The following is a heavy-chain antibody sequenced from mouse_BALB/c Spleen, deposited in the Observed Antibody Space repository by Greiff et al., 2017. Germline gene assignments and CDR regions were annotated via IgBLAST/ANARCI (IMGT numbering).Heavy chain of an antibody. D-gene: IGHD1-2*01. CDR1: GFAFSSYD. Sequence: VQLKESGGGLVKPGGSLKLSCAASGFAFSSYDMSWVRQTPEKRLEWVAYISSGGGSTYYPDTVKGRFTISRDNAKNTLYLQMSSLKSEDTAMYYCARPHYYYAMDYWGQGTSVTVSS. V-gene: IGHV5-12-1*01. J-gene: IGHJ4*01. CDR3: ARPHYYYAMDY. CDR2: ISSGGGST.